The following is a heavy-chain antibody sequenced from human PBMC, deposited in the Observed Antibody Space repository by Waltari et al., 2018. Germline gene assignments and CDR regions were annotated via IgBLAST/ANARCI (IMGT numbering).Heavy chain of an antibody. Sequence: QVQLQQWGAGLLKPSETLSLTCVVYGGSFSGYYWSWIRQPPGKGLECIGEINHSGSTNYNPSLKSRVTMSLDTSKNQFSLKVSSVTAADTAVYYCARRRNDFRSGYDYWGQGTRVTVSS. CDR1: GGSFSGYY. V-gene: IGHV4-34*01. CDR2: INHSGST. CDR3: ARRRNDFRSGYDY. D-gene: IGHD3-3*01. J-gene: IGHJ4*02.